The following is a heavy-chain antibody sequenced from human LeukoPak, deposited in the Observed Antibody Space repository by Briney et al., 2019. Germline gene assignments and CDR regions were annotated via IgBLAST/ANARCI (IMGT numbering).Heavy chain of an antibody. J-gene: IGHJ4*02. CDR2: IYYSGST. Sequence: PSQTLSLTCTVSGGSISSGGYYWGWIRQPPGKGLEWIGSIYYSGSTYYNPSLKSRVTISVDTSKNQFSLKLSSVTAADTAVYYCARKARDYYDYWGQGTLVTVSS. V-gene: IGHV4-31*03. CDR3: ARKARDYYDY. D-gene: IGHD3-10*01. CDR1: GGSISSGGYY.